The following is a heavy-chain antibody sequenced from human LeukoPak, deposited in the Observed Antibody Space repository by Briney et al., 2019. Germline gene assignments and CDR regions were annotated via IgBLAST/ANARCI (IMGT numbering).Heavy chain of an antibody. CDR2: VNPNSGNT. J-gene: IGHJ5*02. Sequence: ASVKVSCKASGYTFTSYDINWVRQATGQGLEWMGWVNPNSGNTGYAQKFQGRVTMTRNTSISTAYMELSSLRSEDTAVYYCARETIGAAGDWFDPWGQGTLVTVSS. V-gene: IGHV1-8*01. CDR1: GYTFTSYD. CDR3: ARETIGAAGDWFDP. D-gene: IGHD6-13*01.